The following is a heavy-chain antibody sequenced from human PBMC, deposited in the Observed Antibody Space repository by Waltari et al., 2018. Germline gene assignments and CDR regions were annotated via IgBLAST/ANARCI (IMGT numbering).Heavy chain of an antibody. Sequence: EVQLLESGGGLVQPGGSLRLSCAASGFTFSSYAMSWVRQAPGKGLEWVSAISGSGGNTYYADSVKGRFTISRDNSKNTLYLQMNSLRAEDTAVYYCAKDPAGTYYFEYWGQGTLVTVSS. D-gene: IGHD6-19*01. CDR3: AKDPAGTYYFEY. J-gene: IGHJ4*02. V-gene: IGHV3-23*01. CDR1: GFTFSSYA. CDR2: ISGSGGNT.